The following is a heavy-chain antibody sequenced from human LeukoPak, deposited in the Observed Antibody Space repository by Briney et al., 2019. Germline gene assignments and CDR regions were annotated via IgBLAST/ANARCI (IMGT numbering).Heavy chain of an antibody. D-gene: IGHD3-10*01. CDR3: AKSPSLRAFDV. J-gene: IGHJ3*01. V-gene: IGHV3-30*02. CDR1: GFAFATYG. CDR2: LRYDGSNE. Sequence: GGSLRLSCVASGFAFATYGMHWVRQAPGKGLQWLAFLRYDGSNEIYADSVKGRFTISRDNSKNTLYLQMNSLRAEDTALYYCAKSPSLRAFDVWGQGTMVSVSS.